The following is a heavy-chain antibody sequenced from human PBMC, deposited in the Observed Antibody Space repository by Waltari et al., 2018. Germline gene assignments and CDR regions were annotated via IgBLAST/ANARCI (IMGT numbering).Heavy chain of an antibody. J-gene: IGHJ6*02. CDR1: GGSFSGYY. CDR3: AMDPNNYYGSGSYYKYYYGMDV. V-gene: IGHV4-34*01. D-gene: IGHD3-10*01. Sequence: QVQLQQWGAGLLKPSETLSLTCAVYGGSFSGYYWSWIRQPPGKGLEWIGEINHSGSTNYNPSLKSRVTISVDTSKNQFSLKLSSVTAADTAVYYCAMDPNNYYGSGSYYKYYYGMDVWGQGTTVTVSS. CDR2: INHSGST.